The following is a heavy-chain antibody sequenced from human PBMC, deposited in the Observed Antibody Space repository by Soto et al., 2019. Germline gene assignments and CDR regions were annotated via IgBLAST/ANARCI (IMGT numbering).Heavy chain of an antibody. J-gene: IGHJ4*02. Sequence: QVQLVQSGAEVKKPGSSVKVSCKASGGTFSSYTISWVRQAPGQGLEWMGRIIPILGIANYAQKFQGRVTITADKSTSTAYMELSSLRSEDTAVYYCARVSRRSWDFDYWGQGTLVTVSS. CDR3: ARVSRRSWDFDY. V-gene: IGHV1-69*02. D-gene: IGHD6-13*01. CDR1: GGTFSSYT. CDR2: IIPILGIA.